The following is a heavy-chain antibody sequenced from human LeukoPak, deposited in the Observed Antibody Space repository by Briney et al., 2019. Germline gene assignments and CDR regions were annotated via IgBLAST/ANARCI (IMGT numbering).Heavy chain of an antibody. CDR2: VYTSGYT. J-gene: IGHJ2*01. V-gene: IGHV4-4*07. D-gene: IGHD5-12*01. CDR3: AKDARYSGYDFDLYWYFDL. Sequence: PSETLSLTCTVSGYSISSSSYWSWVRQPAGKGLEWIGRVYTSGYTNYNPSLRGRVTMSVDTSKNQFSLKLTSVTDADTDVYYCAKDARYSGYDFDLYWYFDLWCRGTLVTVSS. CDR1: GYSISSSSY.